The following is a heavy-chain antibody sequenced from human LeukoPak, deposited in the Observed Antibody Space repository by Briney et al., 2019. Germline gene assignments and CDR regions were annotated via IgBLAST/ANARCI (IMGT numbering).Heavy chain of an antibody. CDR3: ARVEAVAGPFDY. D-gene: IGHD6-19*01. CDR2: IYYSGST. J-gene: IGHJ4*02. Sequence: SETLSLTCTVSGGSISSGGYYWSWIRQPPGKGLEWIGYIYYSGSTYYNPSLKSRVTISVDTSKNQFSLKLSSVTAADTAVYYCARVEAVAGPFDYWGQGTLVTVSS. V-gene: IGHV4-31*03. CDR1: GGSISSGGYY.